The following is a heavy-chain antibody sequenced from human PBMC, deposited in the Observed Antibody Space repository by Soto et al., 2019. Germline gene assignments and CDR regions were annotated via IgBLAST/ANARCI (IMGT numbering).Heavy chain of an antibody. CDR2: IYYSGST. V-gene: IGHV4-31*03. CDR1: GGAISSGGYY. J-gene: IGHJ6*04. CDR3: ARSYGSGSYYYYSYGMDV. Sequence: PSETLSLTCTVSGGAISSGGYYWSWIRQHPGKGLEWIGDIYYSGSTYYNPSLKSRVTISVDTSKNQFSLKLSSVTAADTAVYYCARSYGSGSYYYYSYGMDVWGKGTKDTV. D-gene: IGHD3-10*01.